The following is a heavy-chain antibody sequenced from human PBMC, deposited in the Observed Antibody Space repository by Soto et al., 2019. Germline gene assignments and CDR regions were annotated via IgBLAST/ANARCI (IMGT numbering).Heavy chain of an antibody. CDR1: GFTFRSHA. D-gene: IGHD6-19*01. J-gene: IGHJ6*02. Sequence: QVQVVESGGGVVQPGRSLRLSCTASGFTFRSHAMHWVRQAPGKGLEWVAQIWYDGSNKYYADSVKGRFTISRDNSKNTLYVQMDSLRVEDTAVYYCARDGQSLAPYDLDVWGQGTSVTVS. CDR3: ARDGQSLAPYDLDV. V-gene: IGHV3-33*01. CDR2: IWYDGSNK.